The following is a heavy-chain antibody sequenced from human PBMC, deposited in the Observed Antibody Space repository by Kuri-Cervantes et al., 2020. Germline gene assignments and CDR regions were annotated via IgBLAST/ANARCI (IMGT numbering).Heavy chain of an antibody. V-gene: IGHV4-38-2*02. CDR3: ARRGEVTGWSFDY. CDR2: IYHSGNT. D-gene: IGHD7-27*01. J-gene: IGHJ4*02. Sequence: GSLRLSCTVSGDSIISGYTWAWIRQPPGKGLEWIGNIYHSGNTYYNPSLGSRVSMSGDTSRNQFSLNLNSVTAADTAIYYCARRGEVTGWSFDYWGQGTLVTVSS. CDR1: GDSIISGYT.